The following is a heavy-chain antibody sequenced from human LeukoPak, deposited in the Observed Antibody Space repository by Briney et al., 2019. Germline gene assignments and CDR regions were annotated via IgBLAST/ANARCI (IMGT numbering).Heavy chain of an antibody. V-gene: IGHV4-30-4*01. D-gene: IGHD2-2*01. CDR1: GGSISSGDYY. CDR2: IYYSGST. J-gene: IGHJ5*02. Sequence: SETLSLTCTVSGGSISSGDYYWSWIRQPPGKGLEWIGYIYYSGSTYYNPSLKSRVTISVDTSKNQFSLKLSSVTAADTAVYYCAREQIGYCSSTSCPDAYNWFDPWGQGTLVTVSS. CDR3: AREQIGYCSSTSCPDAYNWFDP.